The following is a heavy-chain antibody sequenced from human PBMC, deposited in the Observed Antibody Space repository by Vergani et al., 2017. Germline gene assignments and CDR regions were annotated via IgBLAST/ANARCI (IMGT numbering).Heavy chain of an antibody. D-gene: IGHD2/OR15-2a*01. CDR1: GFTFSNFG. V-gene: IGHV3-30*02. CDR2: IGKDVINT. CDR3: GNYLRGSADGLPDS. J-gene: IGHJ4*02. Sequence: QVQLVESAGGVVQPVGSLRLSCAASGFTFSNFGMHWIRQAPGKGLEGLAYIGKDVINTRYRDAVKGRFTVSRDNSKDILYLQMNSLRSEDTEVYYCGNYLRGSADGLPDSWRPGTLVVFSS.